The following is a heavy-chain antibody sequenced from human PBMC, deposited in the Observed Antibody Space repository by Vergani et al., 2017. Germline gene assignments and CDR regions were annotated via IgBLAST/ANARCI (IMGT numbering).Heavy chain of an antibody. J-gene: IGHJ3*02. CDR2: IYYSGST. V-gene: IGHV4-59*01. CDR1: GGSISSYY. D-gene: IGHD3-16*01. Sequence: QVQLQESGPGLVKPSETLSLTCTVSGGSISSYYWSWIRQPPGKGLEWIGYIYYSGSTNYNPSLKSRVTISVDTSKNQFSLKLSSVTAADTAVYYCARGLLGSAFDIWGQGTMVTVSS. CDR3: ARGLLGSAFDI.